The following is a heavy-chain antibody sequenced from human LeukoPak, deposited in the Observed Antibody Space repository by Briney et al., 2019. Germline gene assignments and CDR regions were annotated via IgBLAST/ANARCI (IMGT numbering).Heavy chain of an antibody. J-gene: IGHJ6*03. CDR1: GYTFTGYY. V-gene: IGHV1-2*02. CDR3: ARVFEFWSGYSRTDDMDV. Sequence: ASVKVSCKASGYTFTGYYMHWVRQAPGQGHEWMGWINPNSGGTNYAQKFQGSVTMTRDTSISTAYMELSRLRSDDTAVYYCARVFEFWSGYSRTDDMDVWGKGTTVTVSS. D-gene: IGHD3-3*01. CDR2: INPNSGGT.